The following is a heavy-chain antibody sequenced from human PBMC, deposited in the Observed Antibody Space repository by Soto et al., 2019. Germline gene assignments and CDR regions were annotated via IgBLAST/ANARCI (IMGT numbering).Heavy chain of an antibody. V-gene: IGHV2-5*02. J-gene: IGHJ4*02. D-gene: IGHD4-17*01. CDR1: GFSLRNSGVG. CDR3: AHLTTGGFYFDY. CDR2: IYWDADK. Sequence: QITLKESGPTLVKPTQTLTLTCTFSGFSLRNSGVGVGWIRQPPGKALEWLALIYWDADKRYSPSLKSRLTITKHTSKNEVVLTMTNMHPVDTATYYCAHLTTGGFYFDYWGQGTLVTVSS.